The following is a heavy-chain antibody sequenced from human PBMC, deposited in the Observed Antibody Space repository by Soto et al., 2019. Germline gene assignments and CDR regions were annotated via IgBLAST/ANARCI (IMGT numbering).Heavy chain of an antibody. CDR2: ITNKANSYTT. CDR3: VSHRGYDGRHPYFYEYAMDV. CDR1: GFSFSDRY. D-gene: IGHD5-12*01. V-gene: IGHV3-72*01. J-gene: IGHJ6*02. Sequence: GGSLRLSCAASGFSFSDRYMDWVRQAPGEGLEWIGRITNKANSYTTNYAASLKGRFTISRDDSKNSVYLHMNNLKIEDTVVYYCVSHRGYDGRHPYFYEYAMDVWGQGTTVTVSS.